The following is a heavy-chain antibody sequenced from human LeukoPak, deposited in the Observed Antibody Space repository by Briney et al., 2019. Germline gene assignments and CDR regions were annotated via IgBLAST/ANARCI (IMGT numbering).Heavy chain of an antibody. CDR1: GGSISSSSYD. Sequence: SETLTLTSPASGGSISSSSYDCGRIRPPPGKGLEWIGSIYYSGSTYYNPSLKNRVTISVDPSKNQFSLKLSSVTAADTAVYYCARRGSGWEPPYYYYYWLVWAERTTVTVSS. V-gene: IGHV4-39*01. D-gene: IGHD6-19*01. CDR3: ARRGSGWEPPYYYYYWLV. J-gene: IGHJ6*03. CDR2: IYYSGST.